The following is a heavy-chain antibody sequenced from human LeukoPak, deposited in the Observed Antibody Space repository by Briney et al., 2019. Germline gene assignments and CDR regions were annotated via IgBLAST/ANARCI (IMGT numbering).Heavy chain of an antibody. V-gene: IGHV1-18*01. CDR3: ARDRSELMFTFGGVIVNYFDP. D-gene: IGHD3-16*02. J-gene: IGHJ5*02. Sequence: ASVKVSCKASGYTLTSYGISWVRQAPGQGLEWMGWISAYNGNTNYAQKLQGRVTMTTDTSTSTAYMELRSLRSGDTAVYYCARDRSELMFTFGGVIVNYFDPWGQGTLVTVSS. CDR2: ISAYNGNT. CDR1: GYTLTSYG.